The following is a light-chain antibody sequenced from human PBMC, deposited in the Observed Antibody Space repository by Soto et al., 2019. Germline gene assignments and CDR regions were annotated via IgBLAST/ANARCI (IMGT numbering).Light chain of an antibody. CDR3: CLYASSSTFI. CDR2: EAT. Sequence: QSAPTQPASVSGSPGQSITISCTGTSSDIGSYNLVSWYQQHPGKAPKLMIYEATKRPSGVSNRFSGSKSGNTASLTISGLQAEDEADYYCCLYASSSTFIFGGGTKVTVL. CDR1: SSDIGSYNL. J-gene: IGLJ2*01. V-gene: IGLV2-23*02.